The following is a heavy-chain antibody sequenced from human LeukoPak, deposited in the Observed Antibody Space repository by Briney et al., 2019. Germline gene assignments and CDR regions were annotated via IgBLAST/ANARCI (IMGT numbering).Heavy chain of an antibody. D-gene: IGHD3-22*01. CDR2: IYSGGST. CDR3: AKDGMIVVVGAFDI. Sequence: GGSLRLSCADSGFTVSSNYMRWVRQAPGKGLEWVSVIYSGGSTHYADSVKGRFTISRDNSKNTLYLQMNSLRAEDTAVYYCAKDGMIVVVGAFDIWGQGTMVTVSS. CDR1: GFTVSSNY. J-gene: IGHJ3*02. V-gene: IGHV3-66*01.